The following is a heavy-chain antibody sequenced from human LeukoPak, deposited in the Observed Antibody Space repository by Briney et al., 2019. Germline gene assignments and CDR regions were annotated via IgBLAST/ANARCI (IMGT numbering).Heavy chain of an antibody. J-gene: IGHJ4*02. CDR3: ARATDLDY. Sequence: GASVKVSCKASGCTFTGYYMHWVRQAHGQGLEWVGWINPNSGDTNSAQKFQGRVTMTRDTSISTAYMELSRLRSDDTAVYYCARATDLDYWGQGTLVTVSS. V-gene: IGHV1-2*02. CDR1: GCTFTGYY. CDR2: INPNSGDT.